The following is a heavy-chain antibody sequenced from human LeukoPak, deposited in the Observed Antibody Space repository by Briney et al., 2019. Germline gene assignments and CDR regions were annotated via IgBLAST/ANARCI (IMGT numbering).Heavy chain of an antibody. CDR3: ARDPPFGSGWSQNYFDY. V-gene: IGHV3-30*04. CDR1: GCTFDNYA. Sequence: GRVLRVSLAPAGCTFDNYAMHGVRYAPGKGLDGVALISCDGGNIYYADSVQGRFTISRDNSKNTLYLQMNSLRPEDTAVYYCARDPPFGSGWSQNYFDYWGQGTLVTVSS. CDR2: ISCDGGNI. D-gene: IGHD6-19*01. J-gene: IGHJ4*02.